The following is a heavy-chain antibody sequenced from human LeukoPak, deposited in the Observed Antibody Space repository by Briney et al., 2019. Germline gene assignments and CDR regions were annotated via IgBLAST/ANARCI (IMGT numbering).Heavy chain of an antibody. Sequence: SETLSLTCTVSGGSISTYYWTWIRQSPGKGLEWIGYVYYSGSTYYNPSLKSRVTISVDTSKNQFSLNLTSVTAADTAMYYCARGSSGSYYWFDPWGQGTLSPSPQ. CDR3: ARGSSGSYYWFDP. D-gene: IGHD1-26*01. CDR1: GGSISTYY. CDR2: VYYSGST. J-gene: IGHJ5*02. V-gene: IGHV4-59*01.